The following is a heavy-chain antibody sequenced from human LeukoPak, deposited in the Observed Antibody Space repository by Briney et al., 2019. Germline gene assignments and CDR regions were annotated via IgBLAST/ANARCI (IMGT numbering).Heavy chain of an antibody. J-gene: IGHJ4*02. CDR1: GGSFSGYY. CDR2: INHSGST. D-gene: IGHD6-19*01. V-gene: IGHV4-34*01. CDR3: ASRGSSGWYSTAFDY. Sequence: PSESLSLTCAVYGGSFSGYYWSWIRQPPGKGLEWIGEINHSGSTNYNPSLKSRVTISVDTSKNQFSLKLSSVTAADTAVYYCASRGSSGWYSTAFDYWGQGTLVTVSS.